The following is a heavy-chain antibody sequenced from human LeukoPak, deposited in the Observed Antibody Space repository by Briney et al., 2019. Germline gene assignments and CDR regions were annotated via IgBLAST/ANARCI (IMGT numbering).Heavy chain of an antibody. D-gene: IGHD3-9*01. Sequence: SETLSLTCTVSGASLSVSGPNWGWARHPPGKGLEWIASIYYSGSTYYSPSLESRVTMSVDTSKNQFSIKLSSLTAPDTSFYYCLSGQVNAFDPSGQGTLVTVSP. V-gene: IGHV4-39*01. CDR1: GASLSVSGPN. J-gene: IGHJ5*02. CDR2: IYYSGST. CDR3: LSGQVNAFDP.